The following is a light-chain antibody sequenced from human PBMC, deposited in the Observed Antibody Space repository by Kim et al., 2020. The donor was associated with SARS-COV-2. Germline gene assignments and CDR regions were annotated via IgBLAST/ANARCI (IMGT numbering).Light chain of an antibody. CDR1: QSIRSSY. CDR2: ETS. Sequence: SLGESAPLSCRSSQSIRSSYLAWYQQKPGQAPSLLICETSYRATGIPDRFSGSGSETDVNHTISRLEPEDFAVYYCQQYGTSQATFGQGTRREIK. J-gene: IGKJ5*01. CDR3: QQYGTSQAT. V-gene: IGKV3-20*01.